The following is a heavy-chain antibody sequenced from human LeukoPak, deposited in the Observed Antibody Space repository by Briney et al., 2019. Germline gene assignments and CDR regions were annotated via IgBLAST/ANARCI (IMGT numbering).Heavy chain of an antibody. Sequence: GSLXXSXAASGFTFSSYAMSWVRQAPGKGLEWVSAISGSGGSTYYADSVKGRFTISRDNSKNTLYLQMNSLRAEDTAVYYCAKDSTGRGYYYAVLDYWGQGTLVTVSS. CDR1: GFTFSSYA. CDR2: ISGSGGST. CDR3: AKDSTGRGYYYAVLDY. V-gene: IGHV3-23*01. D-gene: IGHD3-22*01. J-gene: IGHJ4*02.